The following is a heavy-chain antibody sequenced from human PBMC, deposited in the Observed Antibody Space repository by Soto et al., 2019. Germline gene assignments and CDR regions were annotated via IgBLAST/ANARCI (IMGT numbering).Heavy chain of an antibody. CDR1: GGTFSTNG. J-gene: IGHJ3*01. CDR2: IVPIFGSI. V-gene: IGHV1-69*06. Sequence: QVQLVPSGAEVKKPGSSVKVSCKASGGTFSTNGITWVRQASGQGLEWMGGIVPIFGSINLSQKFRGRLTITPDKSTSTVYMELSSLKSEDTAVYYCASRERVDAFDVWGQGTMVTVSS. CDR3: ASRERVDAFDV. D-gene: IGHD1-26*01.